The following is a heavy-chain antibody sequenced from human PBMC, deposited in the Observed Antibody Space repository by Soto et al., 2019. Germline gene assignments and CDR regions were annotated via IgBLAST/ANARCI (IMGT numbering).Heavy chain of an antibody. CDR2: IYYSGST. D-gene: IGHD3-10*01. V-gene: IGHV4-39*01. Sequence: PSETLSLTCTVSGGSISSSSYYWGWIRQPPGKGLEWTGSIYYSGSTYYNPSLKSRVTISVDTSKNQFSLKLSSVTAADTAVYYCARVTIPNYYMDVWGKGTTVTVSS. CDR1: GGSISSSSYY. J-gene: IGHJ6*03. CDR3: ARVTIPNYYMDV.